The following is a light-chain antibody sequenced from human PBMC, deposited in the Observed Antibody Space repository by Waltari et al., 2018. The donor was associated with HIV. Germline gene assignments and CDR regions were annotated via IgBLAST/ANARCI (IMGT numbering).Light chain of an antibody. V-gene: IGKV3-11*01. CDR1: QSVVKY. CDR2: GAS. CDR3: QQRSNWPIS. Sequence: EIVLTQSPATLSLSPGERATLSCRASQSVVKYLACYQQKPGQAPRLLMYGASSRATGIPARFSGSVSGTDFTLTSSSLEPGDFGVYYCQQRSNWPISFGQGTRLEIK. J-gene: IGKJ5*01.